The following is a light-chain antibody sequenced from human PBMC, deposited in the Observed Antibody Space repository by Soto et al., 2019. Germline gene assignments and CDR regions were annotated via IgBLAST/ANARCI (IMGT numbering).Light chain of an antibody. Sequence: QSVMTQPPSVSAAPGQKVTISCSGSSSNIGGNSVSWYQQLPGTAPKLLNYDDNKRPSGIPDRFSRSKSGTSATLGITGFQTGDEADYYCGSWDSSLSAYVFGTGTKLTVL. CDR1: SSNIGGNS. V-gene: IGLV1-51*01. CDR2: DDN. CDR3: GSWDSSLSAYV. J-gene: IGLJ1*01.